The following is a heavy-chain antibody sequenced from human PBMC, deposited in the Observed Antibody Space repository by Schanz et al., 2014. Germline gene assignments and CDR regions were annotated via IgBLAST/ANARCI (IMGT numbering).Heavy chain of an antibody. Sequence: QVQLVQSGVEVKRPGASVRVSCKASGYSFTDYAIHWVRQAPGQGLEWMGWISGYNGDTNYAPKFQDRVTITPDTAASAAYIELRSLISGDTAVYQCVRYAGWAFGHFHRMDVWGQGTSVTVSS. CDR1: GYSFTDYA. CDR2: ISGYNGDT. V-gene: IGHV1-18*01. J-gene: IGHJ6*02. CDR3: VRYAGWAFGHFHRMDV. D-gene: IGHD3-10*01.